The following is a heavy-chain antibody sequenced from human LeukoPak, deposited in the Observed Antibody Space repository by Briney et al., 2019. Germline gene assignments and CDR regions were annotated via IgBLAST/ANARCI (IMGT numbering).Heavy chain of an antibody. CDR1: GFTFSSYW. CDR2: IYYSGST. D-gene: IGHD6-19*01. CDR3: AREGYSSGWYKTDY. J-gene: IGHJ4*02. Sequence: GSLRLSCAASGFTFSSYWMSWVRQAPGKGLEWIGYIYYSGSTNYNPSLTSRVTMSVDTSKNQFSLRLSSVTAADTAVYYCAREGYSSGWYKTDYWGQGTLVTVSS. V-gene: IGHV4-59*01.